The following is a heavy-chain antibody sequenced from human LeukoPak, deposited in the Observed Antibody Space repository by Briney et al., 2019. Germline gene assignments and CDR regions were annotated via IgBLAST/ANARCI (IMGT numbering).Heavy chain of an antibody. CDR2: ISSSSSYI. CDR1: GFTFSSYS. D-gene: IGHD3-10*01. J-gene: IGHJ4*02. Sequence: GGSLRLSCAASGFTFSSYSMNWVRQAPGKGLEWVSSISSSSSYIYYADSVKGRFTISRDNSRNTVSLQMNSLRLEDTAVYYCATDGSGTSFPYYFESWGQGTLVTVSS. CDR3: ATDGSGTSFPYYFES. V-gene: IGHV3-21*01.